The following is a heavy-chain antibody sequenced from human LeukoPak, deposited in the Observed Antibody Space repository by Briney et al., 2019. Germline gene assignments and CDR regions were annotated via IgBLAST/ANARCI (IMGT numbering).Heavy chain of an antibody. J-gene: IGHJ4*02. CDR1: GFSFSIYG. V-gene: IGHV3-23*01. D-gene: IGHD3-10*01. CDR3: AKDNYYYGSGYFDY. Sequence: GGTLRLSCAASGFSFSIYGMSWVRQTPGKGLEWVSAISGSGGSTYYADSVKGRFTISRDNSKNTLYLQMNSLRAEDTAVYYCAKDNYYYGSGYFDYWGQGTLVTVSS. CDR2: ISGSGGST.